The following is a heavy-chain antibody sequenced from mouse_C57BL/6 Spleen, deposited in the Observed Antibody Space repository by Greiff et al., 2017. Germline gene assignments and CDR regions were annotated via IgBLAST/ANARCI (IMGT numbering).Heavy chain of an antibody. J-gene: IGHJ2*01. Sequence: EVKLVESGGGLVKPGGSLKLSCAASGFTFSSYTMSWVRQTPEKRLEWVATISGGGGNTYYPDSVKGRFTISRDNAKTTLYLQMSSLRSEDTALYYCARQGPLYYDYDKGFDYWGQGTTLTVSS. CDR2: ISGGGGNT. V-gene: IGHV5-9*01. D-gene: IGHD2-4*01. CDR3: ARQGPLYYDYDKGFDY. CDR1: GFTFSSYT.